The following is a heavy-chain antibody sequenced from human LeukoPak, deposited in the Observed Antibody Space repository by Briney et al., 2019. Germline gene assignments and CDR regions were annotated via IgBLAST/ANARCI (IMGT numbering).Heavy chain of an antibody. J-gene: IGHJ3*02. CDR3: ASLTCTTTCAFHM. Sequence: GKSLKISCKGAGYSFTSYWIGWVRQMSGKGLEWMGIINPGDSDTRYSPSFQGQVIISADKSISTAYLQWSSLRASDTAIYYCASLTCTTTCAFHMWGQGTMISVSS. V-gene: IGHV5-51*01. CDR2: INPGDSDT. D-gene: IGHD2-8*01. CDR1: GYSFTSYW.